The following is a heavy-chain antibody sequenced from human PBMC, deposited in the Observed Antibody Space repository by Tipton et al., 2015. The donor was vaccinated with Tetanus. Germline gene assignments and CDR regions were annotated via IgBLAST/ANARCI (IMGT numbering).Heavy chain of an antibody. CDR1: GGSISSGTFY. J-gene: IGHJ5*02. D-gene: IGHD2-21*02. Sequence: TLSLTCTVSGGSISSGTFYWDWIRQTPGKGLEWIGNIYSNNGTTLQNPSLQSRVTISLNTSKNQFSLKRRSVTAADTGIYFCARTADNWFDPWGQGTLVTVSS. CDR2: IYSNNGTT. V-gene: IGHV4-39*01. CDR3: ARTADNWFDP.